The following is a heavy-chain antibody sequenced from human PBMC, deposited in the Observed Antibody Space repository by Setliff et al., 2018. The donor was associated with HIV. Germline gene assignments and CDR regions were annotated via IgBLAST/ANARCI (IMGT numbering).Heavy chain of an antibody. Sequence: PGGSLRLSCAASGFIFSNYGMHWVRQAPGQGLEWVAVIWSDGSNEYNEDYVDSVKGRFTISRDNSKNTLYLQMNSLRVEDTAVYYCARGPPYYYYKGPVLGEHDAFDIWGQGTMVTVSS. CDR3: ARGPPYYYYKGPVLGEHDAFDI. V-gene: IGHV3-33*01. CDR1: GFIFSNYG. CDR2: IWSDGSNE. D-gene: IGHD3-22*01. J-gene: IGHJ3*02.